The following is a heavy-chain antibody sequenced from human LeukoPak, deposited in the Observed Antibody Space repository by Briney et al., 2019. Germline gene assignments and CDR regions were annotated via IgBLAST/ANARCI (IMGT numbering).Heavy chain of an antibody. V-gene: IGHV4-59*01. CDR1: GDSISSYY. D-gene: IGHD3-22*01. CDR3: AAGGVAPYYYDSSGPGDAFDI. J-gene: IGHJ3*02. Sequence: SETLSLTCTVSGDSISSYYWSWIRQPPGKGLEWIGYIYYSGSTNYNPSLKSRVTISVDTSKNQFSLKLSSVTAADTAVYYCAAGGVAPYYYDSSGPGDAFDIWGQGTMVTVSS. CDR2: IYYSGST.